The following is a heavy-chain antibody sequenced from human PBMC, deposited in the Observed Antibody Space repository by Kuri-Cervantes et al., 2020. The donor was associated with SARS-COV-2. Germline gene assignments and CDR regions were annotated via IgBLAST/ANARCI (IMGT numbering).Heavy chain of an antibody. CDR1: GFSLNTSGMC. J-gene: IGHJ4*02. CDR3: ARIQATTVIADY. D-gene: IGHD4-11*01. Sequence: SGPTLVKPTQTLTLTCTFSGFSLNTSGMCVSWIRQPPGKALEWLARIDWDDDKYYNTFLQTRLSIAKDTYKNQAVLTMTNMDPVDTATYYCARIQATTVIADYWGQGTLVTVSS. V-gene: IGHV2-70*11. CDR2: IDWDDDK.